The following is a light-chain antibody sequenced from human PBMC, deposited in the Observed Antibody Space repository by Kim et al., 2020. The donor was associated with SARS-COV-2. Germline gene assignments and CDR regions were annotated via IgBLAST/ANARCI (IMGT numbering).Light chain of an antibody. V-gene: IGKV3-15*01. CDR2: GAS. CDR1: QSVSSN. J-gene: IGKJ1*01. CDR3: QQCNYWLWT. Sequence: EIVMTQSPATLSVSPGERATLSCRASQSVSSNLAWYQQKPGQAPRLLIYGASTRATGIPARFSGSGSGTEFTLTISSLQSEDFAVYYCQQCNYWLWTFGQGTKVDIK.